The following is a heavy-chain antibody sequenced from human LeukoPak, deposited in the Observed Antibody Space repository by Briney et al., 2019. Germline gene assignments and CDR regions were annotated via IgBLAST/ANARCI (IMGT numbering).Heavy chain of an antibody. CDR3: AKIGGYPYYYYYYMDV. V-gene: IGHV3-30*02. J-gene: IGHJ6*03. CDR2: IRYDGSNK. Sequence: GGSLRLSCAASGFTFSSYGMHWVRQAPGKGLEWVAFIRYDGSNKYYADSVKGRFTISRDNSKNTLYLQMNSLRAEDTAVYYCAKIGGYPYYYYYYMDVWGKGTTVTVSS. CDR1: GFTFSSYG. D-gene: IGHD3-16*01.